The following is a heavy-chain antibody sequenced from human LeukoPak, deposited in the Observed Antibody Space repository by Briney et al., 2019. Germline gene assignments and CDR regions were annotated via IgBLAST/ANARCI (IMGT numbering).Heavy chain of an antibody. V-gene: IGHV4-31*03. J-gene: IGHJ4*02. CDR1: GASFNSDDQY. Sequence: PSETLSLTCTVSGASFNSDDQYWNWIRQSPGKGLEWIGSTHPSGMLYNNPSLESRVTMSRDTSKNQFSLNLNSVTAADTAVYFCSRGLDSRKLGYWGQGISVTASS. CDR2: THPSGML. CDR3: SRGLDSRKLGY. D-gene: IGHD3-22*01.